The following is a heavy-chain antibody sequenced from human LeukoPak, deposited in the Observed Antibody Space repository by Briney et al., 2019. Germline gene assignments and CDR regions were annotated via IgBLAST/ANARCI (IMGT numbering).Heavy chain of an antibody. Sequence: ASVKVSCKASGYTFIGYYMHWVRQAPGQGLEWMGWINPNTGGTTYAQKFQGRVTMTRDTSITTAYLELSSLRSDDTAVYYCASITMVRGVRRNGMDVWGQGTTVTVSS. J-gene: IGHJ6*02. D-gene: IGHD3-10*01. CDR3: ASITMVRGVRRNGMDV. CDR1: GYTFIGYY. V-gene: IGHV1-2*02. CDR2: INPNTGGT.